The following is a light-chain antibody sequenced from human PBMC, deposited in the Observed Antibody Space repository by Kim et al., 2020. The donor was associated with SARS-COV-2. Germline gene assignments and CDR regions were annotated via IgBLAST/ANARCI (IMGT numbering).Light chain of an antibody. CDR3: QQRSNWPWT. CDR1: QRISRY. Sequence: EIVLTQSPATLSLSPGERATLSCRASQRISRYLAWYQQKPGQAPRLLIYDATNRATGIPARFGGSGSGTDFTLTISSLEPEDFAVYYCQQRSNWPWTFGQGTKVDIK. V-gene: IGKV3-11*01. CDR2: DAT. J-gene: IGKJ1*01.